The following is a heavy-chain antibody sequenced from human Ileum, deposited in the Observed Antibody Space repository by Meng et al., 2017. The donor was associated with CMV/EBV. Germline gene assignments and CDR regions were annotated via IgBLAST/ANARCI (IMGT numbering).Heavy chain of an antibody. Sequence: GESLKISCAASGFTFSDYAMHWVRQAPGKGLEWVAYISRDDSTTYYADSVKGRFTISRDNTQDSLYLQMNNVGAEDTGLYYCVRGSGSFYSWGQGTLVTVSS. D-gene: IGHD1-26*01. CDR3: VRGSGSFYS. V-gene: IGHV3-48*03. CDR2: ISRDDSTT. CDR1: GFTFSDYA. J-gene: IGHJ5*02.